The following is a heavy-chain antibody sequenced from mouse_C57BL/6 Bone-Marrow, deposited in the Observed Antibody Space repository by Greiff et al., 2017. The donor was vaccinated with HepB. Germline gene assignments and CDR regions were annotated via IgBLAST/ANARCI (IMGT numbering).Heavy chain of an antibody. CDR3: ARGYYGARFAY. CDR2: IYPRSGNT. J-gene: IGHJ3*01. D-gene: IGHD1-1*01. Sequence: QVQLQQSGAELARPGASVKLSCKASGYTFTSYGISWVKQRTGQGLEWIGEIYPRSGNTYYNEKFKCKATLTADKSSSTAYMELRSLTSEDSAVYFCARGYYGARFAYWGQGTLVTVSA. CDR1: GYTFTSYG. V-gene: IGHV1-81*01.